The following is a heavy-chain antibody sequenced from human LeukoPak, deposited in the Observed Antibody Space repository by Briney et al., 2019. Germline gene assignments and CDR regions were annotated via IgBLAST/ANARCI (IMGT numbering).Heavy chain of an antibody. J-gene: IGHJ6*03. CDR3: ARVDSGYGMAGYYYYMDV. Sequence: ASVKVSCKASGGTFSSYAISWVRQAPGQGLEWMGGIIPIFGTANYAQKFQGRVTITADKSTSTAYMELSSLRSEDTAVYYCARVDSGYGMAGYYYYMDVWGKGTTVTVSS. V-gene: IGHV1-69*06. CDR2: IIPIFGTA. D-gene: IGHD5-12*01. CDR1: GGTFSSYA.